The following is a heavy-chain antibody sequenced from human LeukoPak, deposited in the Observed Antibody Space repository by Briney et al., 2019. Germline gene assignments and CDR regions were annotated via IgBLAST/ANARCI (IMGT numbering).Heavy chain of an antibody. CDR1: GFTFSSYW. D-gene: IGHD6-13*01. V-gene: IGHV3-7*01. CDR2: IKQDGSEK. J-gene: IGHJ2*01. CDR3: ARPSSSRRWYFDL. Sequence: GGYLRLSCAASGFTFSSYWMSWVRQAPGKGLEWVANIKQDGSEKYYVDSVKGRFTISRDNAKNSLYLQMNSLRAEDTAVYYCARPSSSRRWYFDLWGRGTLVTVSS.